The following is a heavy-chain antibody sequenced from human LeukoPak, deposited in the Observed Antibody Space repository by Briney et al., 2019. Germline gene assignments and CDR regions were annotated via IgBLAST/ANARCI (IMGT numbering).Heavy chain of an antibody. J-gene: IGHJ4*02. CDR1: GFTVSSNY. CDR2: IYSGGST. V-gene: IGHV3-66*01. D-gene: IGHD5-18*01. Sequence: GGSLRLSCAASGFTVSSNYMSWVRQAPGKGLEWVSVIYSGGSTYYADSVKGRFTISRDNSKNTLYLQMNSLRAEDTAVYYCAKGLGYSYGYGGYFDYWGQGTLVTVSS. CDR3: AKGLGYSYGYGGYFDY.